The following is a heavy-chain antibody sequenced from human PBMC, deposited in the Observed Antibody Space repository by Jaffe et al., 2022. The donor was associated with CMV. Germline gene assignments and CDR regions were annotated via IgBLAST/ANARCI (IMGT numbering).Heavy chain of an antibody. Sequence: EVQLVESGGGFLKPGGSLRLSCAGSGLTITNAWMNWVRQAPGKGLEWIGRIKSKTDGATTDYAAPVKGRFTISRDDSKNTLYLEMNSLKVEDTGIYYCYTHTVSLTARGDYWGQGTLVTVSS. CDR1: GLTITNAW. CDR2: IKSKTDGATT. D-gene: IGHD2-21*02. J-gene: IGHJ4*02. CDR3: YTHTVSLTARGDY. V-gene: IGHV3-15*01.